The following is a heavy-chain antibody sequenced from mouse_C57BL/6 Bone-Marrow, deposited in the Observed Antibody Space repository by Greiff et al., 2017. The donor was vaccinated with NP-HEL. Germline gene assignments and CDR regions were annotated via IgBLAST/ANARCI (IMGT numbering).Heavy chain of an antibody. V-gene: IGHV1-9*01. CDR1: GYTFTGYW. D-gene: IGHD2-1*01. CDR3: ARENYGNYDYFDY. J-gene: IGHJ2*01. Sequence: QVQLQQSGAELMKPGASVKLSCKATGYTFTGYWIDWVKQRPGHGLEWIGEILPGSGSTNYTEKFKGKATFTADTSSNTAYMQLSRLTTEDAAIDYCARENYGNYDYFDYWGQGTTLTVSA. CDR2: ILPGSGST.